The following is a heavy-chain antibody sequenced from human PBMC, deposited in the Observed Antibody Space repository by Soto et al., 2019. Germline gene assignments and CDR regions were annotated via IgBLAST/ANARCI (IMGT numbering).Heavy chain of an antibody. CDR3: VRGIAAAGTNLFDF. J-gene: IGHJ5*01. CDR2: IYYSGST. V-gene: IGHV4-31*02. Sequence: SWIRQHPGKGLEWIGYIYYSGSTYYNPSLKSRVTISVDTSKNQFSLKLSSVTAADTAVYYCVRGIAAAGTNLFDFWGQGTLVTVSS. D-gene: IGHD6-13*01.